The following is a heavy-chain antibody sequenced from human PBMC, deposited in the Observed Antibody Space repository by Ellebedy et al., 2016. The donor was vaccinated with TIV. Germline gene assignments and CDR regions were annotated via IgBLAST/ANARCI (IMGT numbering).Heavy chain of an antibody. CDR1: GGSISSSSYY. CDR3: AREDVVVRGYGMDV. D-gene: IGHD3-10*01. J-gene: IGHJ6*02. CDR2: IYYSGST. Sequence: SETLSLXXTVSGGSISSSSYYWGWIRQPPGKGLEWIGSIYYSGSTYYNPSLKSRVTISVDTSKNQFSLKLSSVTAADTAVYYCAREDVVVRGYGMDVWGQGTTVTVSS. V-gene: IGHV4-39*07.